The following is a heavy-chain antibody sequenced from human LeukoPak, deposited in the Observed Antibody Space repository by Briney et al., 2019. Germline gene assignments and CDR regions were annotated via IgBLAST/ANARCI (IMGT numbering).Heavy chain of an antibody. CDR3: AKDFIVVVPAAILYYFDY. D-gene: IGHD2-2*01. Sequence: PGGSLRLSCAASGFTFDDYAMHWVRQAPGKGLEWVSAISGSGGSTYYADSVKGRFTISRDNSKNTLYLQMNSLRAEDTAVYYCAKDFIVVVPAAILYYFDYWGQGTLVTVSS. V-gene: IGHV3-23*01. CDR2: ISGSGGST. J-gene: IGHJ4*02. CDR1: GFTFDDYA.